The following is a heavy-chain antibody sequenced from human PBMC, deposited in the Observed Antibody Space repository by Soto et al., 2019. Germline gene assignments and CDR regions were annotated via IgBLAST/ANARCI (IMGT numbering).Heavy chain of an antibody. CDR2: INPNSGGT. D-gene: IGHD6-6*01. Sequence: RASVKVSCKAYGYTFTGYYMHWVRQAPGQGLEWMGWINPNSGGTNYAQKFQGRVTMTRDTSISTAYMELSRLRSDDTAVYYCARDLSIAARGWDYYYYGMDVWGQGTTVTVSS. V-gene: IGHV1-2*02. J-gene: IGHJ6*02. CDR3: ARDLSIAARGWDYYYYGMDV. CDR1: GYTFTGYY.